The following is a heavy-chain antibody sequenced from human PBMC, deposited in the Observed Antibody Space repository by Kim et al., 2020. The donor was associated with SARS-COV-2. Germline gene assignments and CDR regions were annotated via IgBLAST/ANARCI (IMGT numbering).Heavy chain of an antibody. CDR1: GFMFRAYA. CDR2: LDGTGGRT. Sequence: GGSLRLSCAGSGFMFRAYAMSWVRQAPGQGLQWVATLDGTGGRTYHADSVKGRFTISRDNSKGTLYLEMNSLRAEDTAVYYCAKDHDSNGWPTFEYWGQGTLVTVTS. J-gene: IGHJ4*02. V-gene: IGHV3-23*01. CDR3: AKDHDSNGWPTFEY. D-gene: IGHD6-19*01.